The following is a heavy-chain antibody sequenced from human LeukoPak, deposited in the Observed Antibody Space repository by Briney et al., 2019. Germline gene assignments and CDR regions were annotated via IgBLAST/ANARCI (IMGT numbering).Heavy chain of an antibody. D-gene: IGHD3-22*01. V-gene: IGHV3-23*01. J-gene: IGHJ4*02. Sequence: GGSLRLSCAASGFTFSSYAVSWVRQAPGKGLEWVSSISGSGGSTYSADSVKGRFTISRDNSKNTLYLQMNSLRAEDTALYYCAKASHYYDRGDYWGQGTLVTVSS. CDR1: GFTFSSYA. CDR3: AKASHYYDRGDY. CDR2: ISGSGGST.